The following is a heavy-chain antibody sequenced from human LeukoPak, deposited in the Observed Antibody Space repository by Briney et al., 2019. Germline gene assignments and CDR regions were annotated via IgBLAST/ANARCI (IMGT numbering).Heavy chain of an antibody. CDR2: ISYDGSNN. Sequence: GGSLRLSCAASGFTFSSYAMHWVRQAPGKGLEWVAVISYDGSNNYYADSVKGRFTISRDNSKDTLYLQMNGLTAEDTAMYYCARDSYQDYYGRFDPWGQGTLVIVSS. V-gene: IGHV3-30*04. J-gene: IGHJ5*02. CDR3: ARDSYQDYYGRFDP. D-gene: IGHD3-10*01. CDR1: GFTFSSYA.